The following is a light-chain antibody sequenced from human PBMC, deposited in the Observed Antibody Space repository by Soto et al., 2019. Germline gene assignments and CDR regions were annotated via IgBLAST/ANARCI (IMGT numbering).Light chain of an antibody. CDR1: QSVRSN. J-gene: IGKJ1*01. CDR2: GAF. V-gene: IGKV3-15*01. CDR3: QQYNDWPLT. Sequence: EIVMTQSPFTLSVSPGERATLSCRASQSVRSNLAWYQQKPGQAPSLLIYGAFTRATGIPTRFSGTGSGTEFTLTISGLQSEDFALYYCQQYNDWPLTFGQGTKVDIK.